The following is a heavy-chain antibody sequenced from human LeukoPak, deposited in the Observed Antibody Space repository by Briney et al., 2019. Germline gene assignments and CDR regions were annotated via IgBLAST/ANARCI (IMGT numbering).Heavy chain of an antibody. CDR3: ALYSSSWYEALYYFDY. J-gene: IGHJ4*02. CDR2: FDPEDGET. CDR1: GGTFSSYA. D-gene: IGHD6-13*01. Sequence: ASVKVSCKASGGTFSSYAISWVRQAPGKGLEWMGGFDPEDGETIYAQKFQGRVTMTEDTSTDTAYMELSSLRSEDTAVYYCALYSSSWYEALYYFDYWGQGTLVTVSS. V-gene: IGHV1-24*01.